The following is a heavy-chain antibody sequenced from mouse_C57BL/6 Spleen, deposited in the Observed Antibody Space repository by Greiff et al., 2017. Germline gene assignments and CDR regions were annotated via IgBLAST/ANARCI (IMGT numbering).Heavy chain of an antibody. CDR3: VRDPPSSNYGYWYFDV. V-gene: IGHV10-3*01. J-gene: IGHJ1*03. CDR1: GFTFNTYA. CDR2: IRSKSSNYAT. Sequence: EVMLVESGGGLVQPKGSLKLSCAASGFTFNTYAMHWVRQAPGKGLEWVARIRSKSSNYATYYADSVKDRFTISRDDSQSMLYLQMNNLKTEDTAMYYCVRDPPSSNYGYWYFDVWGTGTTVTVSS. D-gene: IGHD2-5*01.